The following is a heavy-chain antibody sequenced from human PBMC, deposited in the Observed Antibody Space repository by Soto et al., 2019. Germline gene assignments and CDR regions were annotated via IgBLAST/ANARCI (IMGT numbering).Heavy chain of an antibody. V-gene: IGHV4-59*01. D-gene: IGHD1-26*01. CDR1: GGSISSYY. Sequence: SETLSLTCTVSGGSISSYYWSWIRQPPGKGLEWIGYIYYSGSTNYNPSLKSRVTISVDTPKNQFSLKLTSVTAADTAVYYCARRYGGNFDYWGQGTLVTSPQ. CDR3: ARRYGGNFDY. J-gene: IGHJ4*02. CDR2: IYYSGST.